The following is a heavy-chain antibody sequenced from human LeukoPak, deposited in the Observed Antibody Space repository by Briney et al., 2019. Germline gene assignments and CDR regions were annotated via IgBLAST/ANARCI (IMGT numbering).Heavy chain of an antibody. CDR3: ASIVVPAEWFDP. CDR1: GGTFSSYA. V-gene: IGHV1-69*05. Sequence: ASVKVSCKASGGTFSSYAICWVRQAPGQGLEWMGGIIPIFGTANYAQTSQGRVTITTDESTRTAYTELSSLRSEDTAVYYCASIVVPAEWFDPWGQGTLVTVS. J-gene: IGHJ5*02. CDR2: IIPIFGTA. D-gene: IGHD2-2*01.